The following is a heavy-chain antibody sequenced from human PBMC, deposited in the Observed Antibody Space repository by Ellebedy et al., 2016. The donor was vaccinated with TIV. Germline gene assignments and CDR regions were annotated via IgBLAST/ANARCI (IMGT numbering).Heavy chain of an antibody. CDR1: GFTFRTYA. CDR2: ISGSGGST. V-gene: IGHV3-23*01. CDR3: AKSHDSSGYHYIGAFDI. D-gene: IGHD3-22*01. J-gene: IGHJ3*02. Sequence: GESLKISCAASGFTFRTYAVSWVRQTPGKGLEWVSVISGSGGSTYYADSVKGRFTISRDNSKNTLYLQMNSLRAEDTAVYYCAKSHDSSGYHYIGAFDIWGQGTVVTVSS.